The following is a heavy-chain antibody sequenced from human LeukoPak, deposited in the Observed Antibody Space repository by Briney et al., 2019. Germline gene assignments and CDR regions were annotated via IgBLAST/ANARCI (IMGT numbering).Heavy chain of an antibody. Sequence: GGSLRLSCAASGFTFDDYGMHWVRQPPGKGPEWVSSITWNSGIKGYADSAKGRFTISRDNAKTSLYLQMNSLTAEDTALYYCAKTASLVTTWSFDYWGQGTLVTVSS. V-gene: IGHV3-9*01. J-gene: IGHJ4*02. CDR2: ITWNSGIK. CDR3: AKTASLVTTWSFDY. D-gene: IGHD4-17*01. CDR1: GFTFDDYG.